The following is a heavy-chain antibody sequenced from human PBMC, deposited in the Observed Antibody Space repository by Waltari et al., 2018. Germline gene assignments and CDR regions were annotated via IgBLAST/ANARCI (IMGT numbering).Heavy chain of an antibody. CDR2: VNPNRGNT. D-gene: IGHD6-6*01. J-gene: IGHJ5*02. CDR3: ARKRAAHPPINWFDP. CDR1: GYTFTSYD. Sequence: QVQLVQSGAEVKKPGASVKVSCKASGYTFTSYDINWVRQATGQGLEWMGWVNPNRGNTGYAQKFQGRVTMTRNTSISTAYMELSSLRSEDTAVYYCARKRAAHPPINWFDPWGQGTLVTVSS. V-gene: IGHV1-8*01.